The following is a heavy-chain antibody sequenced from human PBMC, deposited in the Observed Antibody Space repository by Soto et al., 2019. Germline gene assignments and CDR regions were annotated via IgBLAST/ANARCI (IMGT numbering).Heavy chain of an antibody. J-gene: IGHJ3*02. CDR1: GYTFTSYA. CDR3: ARGIPSDDAFDI. CDR2: INAGNGNT. D-gene: IGHD2-2*02. Sequence: GASVKVSCKASGYTFTSYAMHWVRQAPGQRLEWMGWINAGNGNTKYSQKFQGRVTITRDTSASTACMELSSLRSEDTAVYYCARGIPSDDAFDIWGQGTMVTVSS. V-gene: IGHV1-3*01.